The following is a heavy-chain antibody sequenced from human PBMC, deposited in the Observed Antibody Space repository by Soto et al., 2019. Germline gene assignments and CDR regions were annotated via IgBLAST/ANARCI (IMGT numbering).Heavy chain of an antibody. V-gene: IGHV1-69*01. Sequence: QVQLVQSGAEVNETGSSVKVSCKTSGGTFSTFGISWLRQAPGQGLEWMGGIIPFFGTAEYSQKFEDRLTITADESTTTVYMDLRSLTSEDTAIYYCARTAPMDAGDKYYYDFWYQVDMVTLAS. CDR2: IIPFFGTA. D-gene: IGHD3-16*01. CDR1: GGTFSTFG. CDR3: ARTAPMDAGDKYYYDF. J-gene: IGHJ4*02.